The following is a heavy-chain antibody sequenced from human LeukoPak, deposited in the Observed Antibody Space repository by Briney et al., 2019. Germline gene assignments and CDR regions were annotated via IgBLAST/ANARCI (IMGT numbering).Heavy chain of an antibody. CDR1: GFTFSSYN. CDR3: ARGDYMDV. CDR2: IYSGGST. Sequence: GGSLRLSCAASGFTFSSYNMNWVRQAPGKGLEWVSVIYSGGSTYYAASVKGRFTISRDNSKNTLYLQMNSLRAEDTAVYYCARGDYMDVWGKGTTVTISS. V-gene: IGHV3-53*01. J-gene: IGHJ6*03.